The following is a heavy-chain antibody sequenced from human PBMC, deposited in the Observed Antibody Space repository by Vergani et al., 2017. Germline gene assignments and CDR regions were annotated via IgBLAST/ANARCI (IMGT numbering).Heavy chain of an antibody. D-gene: IGHD6-19*01. J-gene: IGHJ6*03. CDR1: GFTFSSYS. CDR3: ARDFRGYGPSSSGWYESSYYYYYMDV. CDR2: ISSSSSTI. V-gene: IGHV3-48*01. Sequence: EVQLVESGGGLVQPGGSLRLSCAASGFTFSSYSMNWVRQAPGKGLEWVSYISSSSSTIYYADSVKGRFTISRDNAKNSLYLQMNSLRAEDTAVYYCARDFRGYGPSSSGWYESSYYYYYMDVWGKGTTVTVSS.